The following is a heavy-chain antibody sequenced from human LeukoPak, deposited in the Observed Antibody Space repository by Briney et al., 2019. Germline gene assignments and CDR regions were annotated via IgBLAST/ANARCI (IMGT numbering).Heavy chain of an antibody. D-gene: IGHD3-16*02. CDR2: IRDKGYGGTT. CDR3: TRTLMITFGGVIVPAGNYFDY. J-gene: IGHJ4*02. Sequence: GGSLRLSCTASGFTFGDYAMSWVRQAPGKGLEWVGSIRDKGYGGTTEYAASVKGRFTISRYDSKNIAYLQMNSLKTEDTAVYYCTRTLMITFGGVIVPAGNYFDYWGQGTLVTVSS. CDR1: GFTFGDYA. V-gene: IGHV3-49*04.